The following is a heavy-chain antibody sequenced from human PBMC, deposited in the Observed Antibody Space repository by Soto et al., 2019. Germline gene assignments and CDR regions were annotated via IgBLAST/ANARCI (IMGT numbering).Heavy chain of an antibody. CDR2: ISTEGSVT. CDR3: ATQANGVVVISAYYYYGLDV. CDR1: GLTFSSYW. Sequence: GGSLRLSCAASGLTFSSYWMHWVRQAPGKGLVWVSRISTEGSVTTYADSVKGRFTISRDKSKNTLYLQMNSLRAEDTAVYYCATQANGVVVISAYYYYGLDVSAQGTTVTVSS. D-gene: IGHD3-22*01. V-gene: IGHV3-74*01. J-gene: IGHJ6*02.